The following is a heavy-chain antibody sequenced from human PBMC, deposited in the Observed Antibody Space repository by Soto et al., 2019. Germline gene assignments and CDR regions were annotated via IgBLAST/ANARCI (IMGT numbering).Heavy chain of an antibody. CDR3: ARDLRGRRSGRFDP. J-gene: IGHJ5*02. CDR1: GDPITSGGFY. CDR2: IYYSGVT. Sequence: QVQLQESGPGLVKPSETLSLTCTLSGDPITSGGFYWTWIRQHPAKGLEWIGYIYYSGVTYHNPSLKSRATISVDTSKNQFSLNLSSVSAADTAMYYCARDLRGRRSGRFDPWGQGTLVTVSS. V-gene: IGHV4-31*03. D-gene: IGHD3-10*01.